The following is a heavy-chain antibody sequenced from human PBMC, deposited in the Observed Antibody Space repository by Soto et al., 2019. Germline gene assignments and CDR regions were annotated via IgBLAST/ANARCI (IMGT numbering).Heavy chain of an antibody. CDR2: ISGRGGTT. D-gene: IGHD6-25*01. Sequence: EVQLLESGGGLVQPGRSLRLSCAASGFTFSNYAMSWVRQAPGQGLAWVSAISGRGGTTYYADSVKGRFTISRDNSKNTLFLQVKSLRAGNAAVYFCAKFFVETGSNSGWPWSFHYWGQGTLVTVSS. V-gene: IGHV3-23*01. CDR3: AKFFVETGSNSGWPWSFHY. CDR1: GFTFSNYA. J-gene: IGHJ4*02.